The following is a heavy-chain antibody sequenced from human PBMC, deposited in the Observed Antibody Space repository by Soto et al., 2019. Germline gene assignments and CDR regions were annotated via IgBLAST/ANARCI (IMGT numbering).Heavy chain of an antibody. CDR3: ARLQIEAAGTN. CDR1: GYTFSDYY. Sequence: GASVKVSCKASGYTFSDYYMHWVRQAPGQGLEWMGWINANSGGTTYAQKFQGRVTMTRDTSISTAYMELSRLSSDDAAIYYCARLQIEAAGTNWGQGTLVTVSS. J-gene: IGHJ4*02. V-gene: IGHV1-2*02. CDR2: INANSGGT. D-gene: IGHD6-13*01.